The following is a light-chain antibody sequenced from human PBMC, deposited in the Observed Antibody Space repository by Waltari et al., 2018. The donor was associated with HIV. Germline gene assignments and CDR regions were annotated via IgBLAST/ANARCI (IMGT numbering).Light chain of an antibody. V-gene: IGLV2-23*01. J-gene: IGLJ2*01. CDR1: SSDVGIYNL. Sequence: QSALTQPASVSGSPGQSITISCTGTSSDVGIYNLVSWYQQYPGKAPKLRIYEGSKRPSCVSNRFSASKSSITASLTISGLQTEDEAGYYCCSDAGSFVVFGGGTKLTVL. CDR2: EGS. CDR3: CSDAGSFVV.